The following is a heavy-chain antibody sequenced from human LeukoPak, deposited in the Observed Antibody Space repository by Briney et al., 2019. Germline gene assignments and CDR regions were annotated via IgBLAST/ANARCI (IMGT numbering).Heavy chain of an antibody. V-gene: IGHV3-21*01. CDR3: ARGYWYFDL. Sequence: GGSLRLSCAASQFTFGYYTMNWVRQAPGKGLEWVSSISSSGRFTHYGDAVKGRFTISRDNAKNSLYVQMNSLRAEDTAVYYCARGYWYFDLWGRGTLVTVSS. J-gene: IGHJ2*01. CDR2: ISSSGRFT. CDR1: QFTFGYYT.